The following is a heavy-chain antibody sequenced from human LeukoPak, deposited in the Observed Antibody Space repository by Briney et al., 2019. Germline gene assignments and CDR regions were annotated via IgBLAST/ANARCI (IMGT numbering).Heavy chain of an antibody. CDR2: VDNDGWAT. J-gene: IGHJ5*02. CDR3: ARDLFGWSLDP. Sequence: PGGSLRLSCAASGFSLDNFEMNWARQAPGKGLEWIAYVDNDGWATSYYADSVKGRFTITRDDAKNSLYLQMDSLTVEDTAVYYCARDLFGWSLDPWGQGTLVSVSS. CDR1: GFSLDNFE. V-gene: IGHV3-48*03. D-gene: IGHD3-3*01.